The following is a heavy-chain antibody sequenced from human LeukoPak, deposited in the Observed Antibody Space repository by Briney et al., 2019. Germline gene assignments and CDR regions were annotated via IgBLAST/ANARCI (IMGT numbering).Heavy chain of an antibody. CDR3: ARTVHYRSGWSPTSYFDY. D-gene: IGHD6-19*01. CDR1: GVSISSVY. J-gene: IGHJ4*02. CDR2: TYYSGGT. V-gene: IGHV4-59*01. Sequence: SETLSLTCTVSGVSISSVYWSWIRQPPGKGLEWIGYTYYSGGTNYSPSLKSRVTVSVDTSKNQFSLKLGSVTAADTAVYYCARTVHYRSGWSPTSYFDYWGQGTLVTVSS.